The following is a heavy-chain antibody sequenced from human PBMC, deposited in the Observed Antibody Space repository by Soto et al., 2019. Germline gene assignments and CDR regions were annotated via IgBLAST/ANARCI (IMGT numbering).Heavy chain of an antibody. CDR3: ARAGDSSGPVALRY. D-gene: IGHD6-19*01. Sequence: QLQLQESGSGLVKPSQTLSLTCAVSGGSISSGGYSWSWIRQPPGKGLEWIGYIYHSGSTYYNPSLKSRVTISVDRSKNQFSLKLSSVTAADTAGYYCARAGDSSGPVALRYWGQGTLVTVSS. J-gene: IGHJ4*02. CDR1: GGSISSGGYS. CDR2: IYHSGST. V-gene: IGHV4-30-2*01.